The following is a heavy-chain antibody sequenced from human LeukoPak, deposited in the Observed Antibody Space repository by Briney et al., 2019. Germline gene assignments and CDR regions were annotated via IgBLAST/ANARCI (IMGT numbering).Heavy chain of an antibody. CDR1: GYSENFYG. J-gene: IGHJ4*02. CDR2: ISAYNGNT. Sequence: GASVKVSCKTSGYSENFYGITWVRQVAGQGLEWMGWISAYNGNTNYAQKLQGRVTMTTDTSTSTAYMELRSLRSDDTAVYYCARLAYYVRFLEWLLSGEAYYFDYWGQGTLVTVSS. D-gene: IGHD3-3*01. CDR3: ARLAYYVRFLEWLLSGEAYYFDY. V-gene: IGHV1-18*01.